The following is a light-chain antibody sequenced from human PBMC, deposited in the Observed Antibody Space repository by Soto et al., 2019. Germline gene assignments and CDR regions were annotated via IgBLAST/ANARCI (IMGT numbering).Light chain of an antibody. Sequence: DIVMTQSPLSLPVTPGEPASISCRSSQSLLHSNGYNYLDWYLQKPGQSPQLLIYLGSNRASGVPDRCSGSGSGTDFTLKISRVEAEDVWVYYCMQALQTPPAFGQGTKLEIK. CDR1: QSLLHSNGYNY. J-gene: IGKJ2*01. V-gene: IGKV2-28*01. CDR3: MQALQTPPA. CDR2: LGS.